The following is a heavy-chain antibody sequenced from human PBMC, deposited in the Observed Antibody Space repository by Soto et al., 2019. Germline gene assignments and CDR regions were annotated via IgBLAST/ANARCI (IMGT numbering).Heavy chain of an antibody. D-gene: IGHD6-19*01. J-gene: IGHJ3*02. CDR2: INSDGSST. CDR1: GFTFSSYW. CDR3: ARLLVEGQWLVLGAFHI. Sequence: EVQLVESGGGLVQPGASLRLSCAASGFTFSSYWMHWVRQAPGKGLVWVSRINSDGSSTSYADSVKGRFTISRDNAKNTLYLQMNSLRAEDTAVYYCARLLVEGQWLVLGAFHIWGQGTMVTVSS. V-gene: IGHV3-74*01.